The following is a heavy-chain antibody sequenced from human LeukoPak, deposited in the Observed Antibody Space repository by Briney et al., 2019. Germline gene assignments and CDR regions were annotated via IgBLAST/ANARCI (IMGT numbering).Heavy chain of an antibody. CDR2: ISSSSSYI. Sequence: GGSLRLSCAASGCTFSGYSMNWVRQAPGKGLEWVSSISSSSSYIYYADSVKGRFTISRDNAKNSLYLQMNSLRAEDTAVYYCARVDGSLFAYFDYWGQGTLVTVSS. V-gene: IGHV3-21*01. CDR3: ARVDGSLFAYFDY. J-gene: IGHJ4*02. CDR1: GCTFSGYS. D-gene: IGHD2-15*01.